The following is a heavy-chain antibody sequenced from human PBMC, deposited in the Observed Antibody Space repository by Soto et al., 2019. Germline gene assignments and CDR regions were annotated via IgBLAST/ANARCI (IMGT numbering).Heavy chain of an antibody. CDR3: ARGFSAGKGSPPDF. Sequence: GGSLRLSCGASGISFSRCLMSWVRQAPGKGLEWVASISQDGTDTDYVDSVKGRFAISRDNPKNSLYLQMSSLRAEDTAVYYCARGFSAGKGSPPDFWGQGSLVTVSS. CDR1: GISFSRCL. D-gene: IGHD6-13*01. J-gene: IGHJ4*02. CDR2: ISQDGTDT. V-gene: IGHV3-7*03.